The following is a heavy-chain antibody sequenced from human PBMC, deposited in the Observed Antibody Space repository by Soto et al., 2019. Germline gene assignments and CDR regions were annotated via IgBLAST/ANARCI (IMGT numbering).Heavy chain of an antibody. V-gene: IGHV3-21*01. CDR3: ARPRYSSSWYSSRYYYYYGMDV. D-gene: IGHD6-13*01. Sequence: LRLSCAASGFTFSSYSMNWVRQAPGKGLEWVSSISSSSSYIYYADSVKGRFTISRDNAKNSLYLQMNSLRAEDTAVYYCARPRYSSSWYSSRYYYYYGMDVWGQGTTVTVSS. J-gene: IGHJ6*02. CDR2: ISSSSSYI. CDR1: GFTFSSYS.